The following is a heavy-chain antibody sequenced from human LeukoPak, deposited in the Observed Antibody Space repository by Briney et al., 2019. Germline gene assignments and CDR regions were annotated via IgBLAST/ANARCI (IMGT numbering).Heavy chain of an antibody. V-gene: IGHV4-34*01. Sequence: SETLSLTCAVYGGSFSAYYWSWIRQPPGKGLEWIGEINHSGSTNYNPSLKSRVTISVDTSKNQYSLNLTSVTAADTAVYYCARQSQLTFGVRNWGQGTLVTVSS. CDR2: INHSGST. CDR1: GGSFSAYY. CDR3: ARQSQLTFGVRN. J-gene: IGHJ4*02. D-gene: IGHD3-16*01.